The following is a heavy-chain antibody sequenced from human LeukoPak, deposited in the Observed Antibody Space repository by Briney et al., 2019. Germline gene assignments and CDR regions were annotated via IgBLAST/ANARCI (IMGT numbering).Heavy chain of an antibody. V-gene: IGHV4-39*07. Sequence: NPSETLSLTCTVSGGSISSSSYYWGWIRQPPGKGLEWIGSIYYSGSTYYNPSLKSRVTISVDTTKNQFSLKLSSVTAADTAVYYCARVIEGGYSYGSYYYMDVWGKGTTVTISS. CDR1: GGSISSSSYY. J-gene: IGHJ6*03. CDR2: IYYSGST. CDR3: ARVIEGGYSYGSYYYMDV. D-gene: IGHD5-18*01.